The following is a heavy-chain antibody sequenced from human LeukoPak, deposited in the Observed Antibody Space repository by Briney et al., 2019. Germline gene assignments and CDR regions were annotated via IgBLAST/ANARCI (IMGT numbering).Heavy chain of an antibody. CDR2: INPNSGGT. V-gene: IGHV1-2*02. D-gene: IGHD5-18*01. J-gene: IGHJ6*03. Sequence: ASVKVSCKASGYTFTSYDINWVRQATGQGLEWMGWINPNSGGTNYAQKFQGRVTMTRDTSISTAYMELSSLRSEDTAVYYCARATGGYSYGHYYYYYMDVWGKGTTVTISS. CDR3: ARATGGYSYGHYYYYYMDV. CDR1: GYTFTSYD.